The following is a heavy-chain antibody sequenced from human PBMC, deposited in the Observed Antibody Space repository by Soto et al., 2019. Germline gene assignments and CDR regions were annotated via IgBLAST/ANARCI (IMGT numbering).Heavy chain of an antibody. CDR1: GFTFSNYW. CDR3: ARGFCDVYYGGPDY. D-gene: IGHD3-3*01. V-gene: IGHV3-7*01. Sequence: EVQLVESGGGLVQAGGSLRLSCAASGFTFSNYWMNWVRQAPGKGLEWVAYISRDGSEKSYVDSVKGRFTISRDNAKNSLFLQMDSLRVEDTAVYYCARGFCDVYYGGPDYWGQGTLVTVSS. CDR2: ISRDGSEK. J-gene: IGHJ4*02.